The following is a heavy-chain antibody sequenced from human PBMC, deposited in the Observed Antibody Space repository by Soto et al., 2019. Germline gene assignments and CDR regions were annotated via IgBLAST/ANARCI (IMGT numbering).Heavy chain of an antibody. J-gene: IGHJ4*02. CDR1: GGSISSGGYY. Sequence: ILSLTCTVSGGSISSGGYYWSWIRQHPGKGLEWIGYIYYSGSTYYNPSLKSRVTISVDTSKNQFSLKLSSVTAADTAVYYCARGRTSSPTPGDYWGQGTLVTVSS. V-gene: IGHV4-31*03. D-gene: IGHD2-2*01. CDR2: IYYSGST. CDR3: ARGRTSSPTPGDY.